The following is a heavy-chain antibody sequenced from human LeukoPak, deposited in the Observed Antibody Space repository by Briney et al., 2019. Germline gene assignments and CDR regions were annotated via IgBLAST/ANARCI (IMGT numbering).Heavy chain of an antibody. CDR3: AKAPTENYYSAFDF. J-gene: IGHJ3*01. CDR2: ISGSGGST. D-gene: IGHD1-26*01. CDR1: GFTFSSYA. Sequence: PGGSLRLSCAASGFTFSSYAMSWVRHAPGKGLEWVSAISGSGGSTYYADSVKGRFTISRDNSKNTLYLQMNSLRAEDTAVYYCAKAPTENYYSAFDFGGQGTVVIVSS. V-gene: IGHV3-23*01.